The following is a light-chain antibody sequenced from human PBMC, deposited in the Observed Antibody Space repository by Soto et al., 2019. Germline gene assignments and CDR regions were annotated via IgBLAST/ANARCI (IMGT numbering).Light chain of an antibody. CDR2: KAS. CDR1: QNIDIW. Sequence: DIQMTQSPSTLSPSVGDRVTITCRASQNIDIWLAWYQQKPGKAPKLLIYKASFLEGGVPSRFSGSGSGTEFTLTISSLQPDDFASYYCQHYDSYSATFGQGTKLEIK. J-gene: IGKJ2*01. V-gene: IGKV1-5*03. CDR3: QHYDSYSAT.